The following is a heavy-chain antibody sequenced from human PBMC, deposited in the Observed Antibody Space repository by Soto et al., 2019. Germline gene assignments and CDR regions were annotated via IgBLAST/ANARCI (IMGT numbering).Heavy chain of an antibody. CDR1: GFTFSSYW. V-gene: IGHV3-7*01. CDR3: ARAVSSGWYYDAFDI. J-gene: IGHJ3*02. CDR2: IKQDGSEK. Sequence: GGSLRLSCAASGFTFSSYWMSWVRQAPGKGLEWVANIKQDGSEKYYVDSVKGRFTISRDNAKNSLYLQMNSLRAEDTAVYYCARAVSSGWYYDAFDIWGQGTMVTVS. D-gene: IGHD6-19*01.